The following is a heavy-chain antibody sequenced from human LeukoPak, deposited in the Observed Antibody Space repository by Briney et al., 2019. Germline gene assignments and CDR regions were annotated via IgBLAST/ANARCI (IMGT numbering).Heavy chain of an antibody. CDR1: GYTFTSYG. V-gene: IGHV1-18*01. CDR2: ISAYNGNT. J-gene: IGHJ6*02. Sequence: GASVKVSCKASGYTFTSYGISWVRQAPGQGLEWMGWISAYNGNTNYAQKLQGRVTMTTDTSTSTAYMELRSLRSDDTAVYYCARDPNWTDDYYYGMDVWGQGTTVTVSS. D-gene: IGHD1-1*01. CDR3: ARDPNWTDDYYYGMDV.